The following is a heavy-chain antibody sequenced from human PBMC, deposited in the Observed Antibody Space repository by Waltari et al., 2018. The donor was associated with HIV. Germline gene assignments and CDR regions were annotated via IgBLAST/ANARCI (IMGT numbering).Heavy chain of an antibody. Sequence: EVQLVESGGGLVQPGGSLRLSCAASGFTFSSYWMHWVRQAPGKGLVGVSRNNRYGSVTSPADSVKGRFTISRDNARNTLYLQMNSLGAEDTAMYYCAKGGTSGYTFGFGRWGQGTLVTVSS. CDR1: GFTFSSYW. CDR2: NNRYGSVT. V-gene: IGHV3-74*01. D-gene: IGHD5-18*01. CDR3: AKGGTSGYTFGFGR. J-gene: IGHJ1*01.